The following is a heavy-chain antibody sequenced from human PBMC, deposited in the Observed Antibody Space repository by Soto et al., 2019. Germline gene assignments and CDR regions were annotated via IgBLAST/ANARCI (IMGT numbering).Heavy chain of an antibody. D-gene: IGHD3-3*01. Sequence: ASVKVSCKASGGTFSSYTISWVRQAPGQGLEWMGRIIPILGIANYAQKFQGRVTITADKSTSTAYMELSSLRSEDTAVYYCARDFWSGSAGVLGTDPWGQGTLVTVSS. CDR3: ARDFWSGSAGVLGTDP. V-gene: IGHV1-69*04. CDR1: GGTFSSYT. J-gene: IGHJ5*02. CDR2: IIPILGIA.